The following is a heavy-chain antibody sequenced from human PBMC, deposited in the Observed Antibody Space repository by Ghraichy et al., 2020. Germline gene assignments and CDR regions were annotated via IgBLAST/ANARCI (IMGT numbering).Heavy chain of an antibody. CDR2: IRPSGNT. CDR1: GDSISAYY. CDR3: ARRGDYARAFLDY. D-gene: IGHD4-17*01. V-gene: IGHV4-4*09. Sequence: SETLSLTCAVSGDSISAYYWNWIRQTPGKGLEWIANIRPSGNTNYNPSLKSRVTLSVDTSLNHFSLKLNSVTAADTAVYYCARRGDYARAFLDYWGQGLLVNVSS. J-gene: IGHJ4*02.